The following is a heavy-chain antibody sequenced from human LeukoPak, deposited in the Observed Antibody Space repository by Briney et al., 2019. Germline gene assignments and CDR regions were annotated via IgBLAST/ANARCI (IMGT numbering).Heavy chain of an antibody. Sequence: GGSLRLSCAASGFTVSSNYMSWVRQAPGKGLEWVSIIYSGGSTFYADSVKGRFTISRDNSKNTLYLQMNSLRAEDTAVYYCARGGSYLSAFDIWGQGAMVTVSS. J-gene: IGHJ3*02. V-gene: IGHV3-53*01. CDR1: GFTVSSNY. D-gene: IGHD1-26*01. CDR3: ARGGSYLSAFDI. CDR2: IYSGGST.